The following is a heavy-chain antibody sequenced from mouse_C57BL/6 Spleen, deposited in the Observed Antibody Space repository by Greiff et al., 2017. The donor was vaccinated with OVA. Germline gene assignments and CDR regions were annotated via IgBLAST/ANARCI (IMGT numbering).Heavy chain of an antibody. CDR3: ARVRWDEYDEGFAY. CDR2: ISDGGSYT. V-gene: IGHV5-4*01. Sequence: EVQLQESGGGLVKPGGSLKLSCAASGFTFSSYAMSWVRQTPEKRLEWVATISDGGSYTYYPDNVKGRFTISRDNAKNNLYLQMSHLKSEDTAMYYCARVRWDEYDEGFAYWGQGTLVTVAA. J-gene: IGHJ3*01. D-gene: IGHD2-4*01. CDR1: GFTFSSYA.